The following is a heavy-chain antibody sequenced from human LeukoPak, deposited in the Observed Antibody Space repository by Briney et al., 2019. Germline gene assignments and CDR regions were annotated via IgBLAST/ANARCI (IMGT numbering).Heavy chain of an antibody. CDR2: IIPIFGTA. J-gene: IGHJ6*02. CDR3: ASMVRGPTTLYYGMDV. CDR1: GGTFSSYA. Sequence: EASVKVSCKASGGTFSSYAISWVRQAPGQGLEWMGGIIPIFGTAKYAQKFQGRVTITADESTSTAYMELSSLRSGDTAVYYCASMVRGPTTLYYGMDVWGQGTTVTVSS. V-gene: IGHV1-69*13. D-gene: IGHD3-10*01.